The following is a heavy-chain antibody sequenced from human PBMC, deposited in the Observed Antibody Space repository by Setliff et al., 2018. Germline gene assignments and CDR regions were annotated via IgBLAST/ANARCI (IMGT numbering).Heavy chain of an antibody. V-gene: IGHV1-69*05. Sequence: SVKVSCKASGGPFSSYGINWVRQAPGQGLEWMGGIMPIFGTTNYAQKFQGRVTITTDKSTSTAYMELSSLTSDDTAVYFCAREEGRDLSPQSYYYYMDVWGKGTTVTVSS. CDR1: GGPFSSYG. J-gene: IGHJ6*03. CDR2: IMPIFGTT. CDR3: AREEGRDLSPQSYYYYMDV.